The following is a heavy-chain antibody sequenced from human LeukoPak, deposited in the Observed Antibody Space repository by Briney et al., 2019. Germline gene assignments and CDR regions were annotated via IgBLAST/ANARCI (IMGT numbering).Heavy chain of an antibody. V-gene: IGHV3-23*01. CDR3: AKGEGDFVFDY. CDR1: GFNFRSYA. J-gene: IGHJ4*02. D-gene: IGHD2-21*02. CDR2: ITGSGGAT. Sequence: GGSLRLSCAASGFNFRSYAMSWVRQAPGKGLEWVSGITGSGGATYYADSVKGRFTISRDNSKNTLYLQVDTLRAEDTAVYYCAKGEGDFVFDYWGQGTLVTVSS.